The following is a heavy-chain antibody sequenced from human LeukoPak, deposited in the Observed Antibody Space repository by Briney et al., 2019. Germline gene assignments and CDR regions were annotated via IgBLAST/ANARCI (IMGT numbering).Heavy chain of an antibody. Sequence: GGSLRLSCAASGFTFSNYAMSWVRQAPGKGLEWVSGISGSAGSTYHADSVKGRFTISRDNSKNTLYLQMNSLTDDDTAVYYCAKKWGVGTTTLDYFDYWGPGTLVTVSS. CDR3: AKKWGVGTTTLDYFDY. J-gene: IGHJ4*02. V-gene: IGHV3-23*01. D-gene: IGHD1-26*01. CDR1: GFTFSNYA. CDR2: ISGSAGST.